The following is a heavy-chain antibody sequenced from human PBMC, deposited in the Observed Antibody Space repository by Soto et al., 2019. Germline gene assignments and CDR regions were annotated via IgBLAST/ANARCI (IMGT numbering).Heavy chain of an antibody. V-gene: IGHV3-23*01. Sequence: GGSLRLSCAASGFTFSNYAMTWVRQAPGKGLEWVSSIRSTDGSTYYADSVKGRFTISRDNSKNTVYLLMNSLGVEDTALYYCAIQAYGSNNYYQFDYWGQGSLVTVSS. CDR1: GFTFSNYA. CDR2: IRSTDGST. D-gene: IGHD3-10*01. CDR3: AIQAYGSNNYYQFDY. J-gene: IGHJ4*02.